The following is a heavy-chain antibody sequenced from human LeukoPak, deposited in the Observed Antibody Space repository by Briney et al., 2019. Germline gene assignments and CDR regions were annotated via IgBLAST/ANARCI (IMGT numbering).Heavy chain of an antibody. V-gene: IGHV3-23*01. D-gene: IGHD3-10*01. CDR1: GFTFSSYG. CDR3: AKDRRAGSYNY. CDR2: ISGSGGST. Sequence: GGSLRLSCAASGFTFSSYGMTWVRQAPGKGLEWVSAISGSGGSTYYADSVKGRFTISRDNSKNTLYLQMNSLRAEDTAVYYCAKDRRAGSYNYWGQGTLVTVSS. J-gene: IGHJ4*02.